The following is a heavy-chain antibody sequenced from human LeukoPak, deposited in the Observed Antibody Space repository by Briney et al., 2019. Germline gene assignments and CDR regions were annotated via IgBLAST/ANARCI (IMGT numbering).Heavy chain of an antibody. CDR3: ARGRNWNYESHFDY. CDR1: GGSISSGSYY. J-gene: IGHJ4*02. V-gene: IGHV4-61*02. CDR2: IYTSGST. Sequence: SETLSLTCTVSGGSISSGSYYWSWIRQPAGKGLEWIGRIYTSGSTNYNPSLKSRVTMSVDTSKNQFSLKLSSVTAADTAVYYCARGRNWNYESHFDYWGQGTLVTVSS. D-gene: IGHD1-7*01.